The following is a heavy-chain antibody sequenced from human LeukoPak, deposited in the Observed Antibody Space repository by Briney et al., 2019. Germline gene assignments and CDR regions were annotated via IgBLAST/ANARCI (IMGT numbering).Heavy chain of an antibody. CDR1: GYTFTGYY. CDR2: INPNSGGT. CDR3: ARSRQYGSGWYYFDY. J-gene: IGHJ4*02. V-gene: IGHV1-2*02. D-gene: IGHD6-19*01. Sequence: ASVKVSCKASGYTFTGYYMHWVRQAPGQGLEWMGWINPNSGGTNYAQKFQGRVTMTRDTSISTAYMELSRLRSDDTAVYYCARSRQYGSGWYYFDYWGQGTLVTVSS.